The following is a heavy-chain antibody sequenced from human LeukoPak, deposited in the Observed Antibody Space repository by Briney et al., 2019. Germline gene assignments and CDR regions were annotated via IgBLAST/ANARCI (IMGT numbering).Heavy chain of an antibody. Sequence: SETLSLTCTGSGVSISSGGYYWSWIRQHPGKGLERIGYIYYSGSTYYNPSLKGRVTISVDTSKNQFSLKLSSVTAADTAVYYCAREPYGDYGDAFDIWGQGTMVTVSS. V-gene: IGHV4-31*03. D-gene: IGHD4-17*01. CDR1: GVSISSGGYY. CDR3: AREPYGDYGDAFDI. J-gene: IGHJ3*02. CDR2: IYYSGST.